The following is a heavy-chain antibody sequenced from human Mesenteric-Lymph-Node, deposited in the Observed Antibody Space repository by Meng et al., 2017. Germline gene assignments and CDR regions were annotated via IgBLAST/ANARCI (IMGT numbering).Heavy chain of an antibody. CDR3: ARDQLGVDNTNWPTYFDL. V-gene: IGHV4-31*03. Sequence: QVPLQESGPGLVKPSQTLSLTCTVSGGSISSGGYYWSWIRQHPGKGLEWIGYIHSSGSTYYNPSLRSRLTISVDTSKNLFSLKLSSVTAADTAVYYCARDQLGVDNTNWPTYFDLWGRGTLVTVSS. CDR2: IHSSGST. J-gene: IGHJ2*01. CDR1: GGSISSGGYY. D-gene: IGHD1-1*01.